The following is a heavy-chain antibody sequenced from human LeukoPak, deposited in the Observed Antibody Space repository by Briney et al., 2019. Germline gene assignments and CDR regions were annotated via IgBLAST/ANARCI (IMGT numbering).Heavy chain of an antibody. V-gene: IGHV1-18*01. J-gene: IGHJ4*02. CDR2: ISAYNGNT. CDR3: ARYSLPGDLLELTRYYFDN. D-gene: IGHD3-3*01. CDR1: GYTFTSYG. Sequence: GASVKVSCKASGYTFTSYGISWVRQAPGQGLEWMGWISAYNGNTNYAQKLQGRVTMTTDTSTSTAYMELRSLRSDDTAVYYCARYSLPGDLLELTRYYFDNWGQGTLVTVSS.